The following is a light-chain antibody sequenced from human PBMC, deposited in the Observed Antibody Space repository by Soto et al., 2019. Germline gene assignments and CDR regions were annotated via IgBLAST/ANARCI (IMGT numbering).Light chain of an antibody. CDR1: QSVSSSY. V-gene: IGKV3-20*01. Sequence: EIVLTQSPGTLSLSPGERATLSCSASQSVSSSYLDWYQQKPGQAPRLLIYGASSRDTDIPERLSGSGSGTYFTITVSTLEPADSAVYYCQQYDSSLGLSFGGGTKVESK. CDR3: QQYDSSLGLS. CDR2: GAS. J-gene: IGKJ4*01.